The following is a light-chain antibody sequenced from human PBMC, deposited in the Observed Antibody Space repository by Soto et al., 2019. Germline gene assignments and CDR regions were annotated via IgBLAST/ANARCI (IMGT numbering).Light chain of an antibody. CDR1: SSDVGGYNF. V-gene: IGLV2-14*03. CDR2: DVN. Sequence: QSALTQPASVSGSPGQSITISCTGTSSDVGGYNFVSWYQQHPDKAPKLIIFDVNNRPSGVSNRFSGSKSGNTASLTISGIQAEDEADYYCSSYTSSNTLIFGGGTKLTVL. J-gene: IGLJ2*01. CDR3: SSYTSSNTLI.